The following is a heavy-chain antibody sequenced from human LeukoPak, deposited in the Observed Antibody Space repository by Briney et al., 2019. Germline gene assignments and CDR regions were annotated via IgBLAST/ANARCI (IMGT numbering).Heavy chain of an antibody. V-gene: IGHV4-4*07. CDR1: GGSISSYY. Sequence: SETLSLTCTVSGGSISSYYWSWIRQPAGKGLEWIGRIYTSGSTNYNPSLKSRVTMSVDTFKNQFSLKLSSVTAADTAVYYCARAPLLSWDYYYMDVWGKGTTVTVSS. CDR2: IYTSGST. D-gene: IGHD6-13*01. CDR3: ARAPLLSWDYYYMDV. J-gene: IGHJ6*03.